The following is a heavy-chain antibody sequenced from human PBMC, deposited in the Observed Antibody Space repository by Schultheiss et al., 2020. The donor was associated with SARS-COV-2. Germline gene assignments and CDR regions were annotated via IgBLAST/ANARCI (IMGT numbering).Heavy chain of an antibody. CDR2: ISGGGGRT. V-gene: IGHV3-23*01. D-gene: IGHD3-16*01. CDR3: VRDLVGANDY. J-gene: IGHJ4*02. Sequence: GGSLRLSCITSGFTFGDYAMSWFRQAPGRGLEWVSGISGGGGRTYADSVKGRFTISRDNAKNSLYLQMNSLRAEDTAVYYCVRDLVGANDYWGQGSLVTVSS. CDR1: GFTFGDYA.